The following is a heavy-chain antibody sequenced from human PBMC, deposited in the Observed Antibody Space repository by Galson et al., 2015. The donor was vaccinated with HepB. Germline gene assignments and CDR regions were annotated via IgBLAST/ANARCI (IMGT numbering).Heavy chain of an antibody. V-gene: IGHV3-7*01. D-gene: IGHD3-22*01. J-gene: IGHJ3*02. CDR3: ARGKDSAFEM. Sequence: SLRLSCAASGFTFSSYRMNWIRQAPGKGLEWVATIKPDGNEKYYVDSVKGRFTVSRDNARNSLYLQMDSLRGEDTAVYYCARGKDSAFEMWGQGTMVTVSS. CDR2: IKPDGNEK. CDR1: GFTFSSYR.